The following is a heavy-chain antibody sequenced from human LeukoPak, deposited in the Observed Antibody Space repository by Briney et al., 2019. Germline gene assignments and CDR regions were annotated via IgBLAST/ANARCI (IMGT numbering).Heavy chain of an antibody. CDR1: GGSISSYY. V-gene: IGHV4-59*01. CDR2: IYYSGST. D-gene: IGHD6-19*01. Sequence: TSETLSLTCTVSGGSISSYYWSWIRQPPGKGLEWIGYIYYSGSTNYNPSLKSRVTISVDTSKNQFSLKLSSVTAADTAVYYCARFISGWYGDYFDYWGQGTLVTVSS. CDR3: ARFISGWYGDYFDY. J-gene: IGHJ4*02.